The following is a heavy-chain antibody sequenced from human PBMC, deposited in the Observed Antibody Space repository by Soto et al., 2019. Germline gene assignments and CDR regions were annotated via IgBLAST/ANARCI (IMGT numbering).Heavy chain of an antibody. CDR3: ARGSLAGLDY. J-gene: IGHJ4*02. V-gene: IGHV4-34*01. Sequence: SETLSLTCAVYGGSFSGYYWSWIRQPPGKGLEWIGEINHSGSTNYNPSLKSRVTISVDTSKNQFSLKLSSVTAADTAVYYCARGSLAGLDYWGQGTQVTVSS. CDR2: INHSGST. D-gene: IGHD6-19*01. CDR1: GGSFSGYY.